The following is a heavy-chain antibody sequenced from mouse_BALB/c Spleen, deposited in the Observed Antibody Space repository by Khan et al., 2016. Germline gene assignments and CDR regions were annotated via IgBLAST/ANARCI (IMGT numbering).Heavy chain of an antibody. D-gene: IGHD2-10*02. CDR1: GFDFRRYW. CDR3: ARAGYDGYLAY. CDR2: INPGSRTI. J-gene: IGHJ3*01. Sequence: EVKLLESGGGLGQPGGSLKLACAASGFDFRRYWMSWVRQAPGKGLEWIGEINPGSRTINYSPSLKDKFTISSDNAKSTLSLQMRKVRSEDTALYYCARAGYDGYLAYWGQGTLVSVSA. V-gene: IGHV4-1*02.